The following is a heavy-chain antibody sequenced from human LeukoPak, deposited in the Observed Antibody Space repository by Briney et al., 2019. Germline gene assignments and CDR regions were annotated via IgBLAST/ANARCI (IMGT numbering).Heavy chain of an antibody. CDR1: GYSISSGYY. CDR3: ARILGAYCSGGSCPDAFDI. V-gene: IGHV4-38-2*01. J-gene: IGHJ3*02. D-gene: IGHD2-15*01. Sequence: SETQSLTCAVSGYSISSGYYWGWIRQPPGKGLEWIGNIYHSGRTYFNPSLKSRVTISVDTSKNQFSLKLSSVTAADTAVYYCARILGAYCSGGSCPDAFDIWGQGTMVTVSS. CDR2: IYHSGRT.